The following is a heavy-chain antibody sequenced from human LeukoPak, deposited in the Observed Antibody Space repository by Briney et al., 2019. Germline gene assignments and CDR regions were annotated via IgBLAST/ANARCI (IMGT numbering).Heavy chain of an antibody. V-gene: IGHV3-7*01. CDR3: ARIEQLELSNYYYYYYMDV. J-gene: IGHJ6*03. Sequence: GGSLRLSCAASGFTFSSYSMSWVRQAPGKGLEWVANIKQDGSEKYYVDSVKGRFTISRDNAKNSLYLQMNSLRAEDTAVYYCARIEQLELSNYYYYYYMDVWGKGTTVTVSS. D-gene: IGHD1-1*01. CDR1: GFTFSSYS. CDR2: IKQDGSEK.